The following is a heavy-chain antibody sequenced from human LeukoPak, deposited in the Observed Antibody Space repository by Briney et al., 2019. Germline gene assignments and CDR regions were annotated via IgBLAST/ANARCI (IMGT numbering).Heavy chain of an antibody. CDR1: GVSISSGSYY. D-gene: IGHD3-16*01. Sequence: PSETLSLTCSVSGVSISSGSYYWSWIRQPAGKGLEWIGRIYTSGSTNYNPSLKSRVTISVDTSKNQFSLKLSSVTAADTAVYYCARARGIPYYYKDVWGKGTTVTISS. CDR2: IYTSGST. CDR3: ARARGIPYYYKDV. J-gene: IGHJ6*03. V-gene: IGHV4-61*02.